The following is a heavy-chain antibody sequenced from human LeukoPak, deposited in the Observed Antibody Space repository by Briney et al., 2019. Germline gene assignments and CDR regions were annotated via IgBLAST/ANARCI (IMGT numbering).Heavy chain of an antibody. V-gene: IGHV3-7*01. CDR2: MKQDGSEK. D-gene: IGHD1-26*01. J-gene: IGHJ4*02. CDR1: GFTFSSYW. CDR3: ARDRSGSYGGGFDY. Sequence: SGGSLRLSCAASGFTFSSYWMSWVRQAPGKGLEWVANMKQDGSEKYYVDSVKGRFTISGDNAKNSLYLQMNSLRAEDTAVYYCARDRSGSYGGGFDYWGQGTLVTVSP.